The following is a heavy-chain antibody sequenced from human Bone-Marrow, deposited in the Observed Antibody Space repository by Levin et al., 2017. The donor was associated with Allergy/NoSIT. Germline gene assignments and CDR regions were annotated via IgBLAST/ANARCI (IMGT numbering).Heavy chain of an antibody. Sequence: GESLKISCAASGFTFSSYEMNWVRQAPGKGLEWVSYISSSGSTIYYADSVKGRFTISRDNAKNSLYLQMNSLRAEDTAVYYCARVRRDFYDFWSGYYVEYNWFDPWGQGTLVTVSS. CDR1: GFTFSSYE. CDR3: ARVRRDFYDFWSGYYVEYNWFDP. D-gene: IGHD3-3*01. V-gene: IGHV3-48*03. J-gene: IGHJ5*02. CDR2: ISSSGSTI.